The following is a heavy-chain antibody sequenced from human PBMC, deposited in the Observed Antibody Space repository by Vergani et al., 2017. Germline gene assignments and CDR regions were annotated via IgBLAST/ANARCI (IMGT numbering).Heavy chain of an antibody. D-gene: IGHD3-9*01. V-gene: IGHV4-39*01. J-gene: IGHJ4*02. Sequence: QLHLQESGPGLVKPSETLSLTCTVSGGSITSSSYYWGWIRQPPGKGLEWIGNIYHSGGAYYNPSRKGRVTISVATSKNQFSLEVTSVTAADTAIYFCARTESFILRYFRWALWGQGTLVTVSS. CDR3: ARTESFILRYFRWAL. CDR1: GGSITSSSYY. CDR2: IYHSGGA.